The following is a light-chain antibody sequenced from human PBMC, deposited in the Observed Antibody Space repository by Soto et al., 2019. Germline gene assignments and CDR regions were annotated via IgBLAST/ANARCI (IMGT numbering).Light chain of an antibody. Sequence: EIALPQSPGTLSLSPGERATLSWGASQSVSSSYLAWYQQKPGQAPRPLIYGASRRATGVPARFSGSGSGTEFTLTISSLQSEDFAVYYCQHYNNGPRFGQGTKVDIK. CDR1: QSVSSSY. J-gene: IGKJ1*01. CDR2: GAS. V-gene: IGKV3-15*01. CDR3: QHYNNGPR.